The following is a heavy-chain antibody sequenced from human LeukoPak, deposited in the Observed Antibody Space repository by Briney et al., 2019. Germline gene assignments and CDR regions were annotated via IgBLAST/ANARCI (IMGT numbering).Heavy chain of an antibody. CDR2: IYSGGST. CDR1: GFTVSSNY. Sequence: GGSLRLSCAASGFTVSSNYMSWVRQAPGKGLEWVSVIYSGGSTYYADSVKGRFTISRDNSKNTLYLQMNSLRAEDTAVYYCARSTVALGWFDPWGQGTLVTVSS. J-gene: IGHJ5*02. V-gene: IGHV3-66*01. D-gene: IGHD4-23*01. CDR3: ARSTVALGWFDP.